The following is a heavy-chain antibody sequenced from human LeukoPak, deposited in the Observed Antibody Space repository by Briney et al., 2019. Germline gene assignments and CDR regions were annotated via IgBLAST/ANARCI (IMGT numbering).Heavy chain of an antibody. CDR2: ISGSGGST. V-gene: IGHV3-23*01. J-gene: IGHJ4*02. D-gene: IGHD3-16*01. CDR1: GFTFSSYA. Sequence: GGSLRLSCAASGFTFSSYAMSWVRQAPGKGLEWVSAISGSGGSTYYADSVKGRFTISRDNSKNTLYLQMNSLRAEDTAVYYCAKDQRYVLSAQNLPYYFDYWGQGTLVTVSS. CDR3: AKDQRYVLSAQNLPYYFDY.